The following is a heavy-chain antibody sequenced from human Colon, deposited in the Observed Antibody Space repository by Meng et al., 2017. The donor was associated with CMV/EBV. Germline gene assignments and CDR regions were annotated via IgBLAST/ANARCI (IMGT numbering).Heavy chain of an antibody. CDR1: GTFISSSSFY. V-gene: IGHV4-39*07. J-gene: IGHJ4*02. CDR3: ARDYALRRFDY. Sequence: SETLSLTCSVSGTFISSSSFYWGWFRQPPGKGLEWIGSIYYSGSTHYNPPPPHYNPSLKSRSTMSVDLSKNQFSLNLSSVTAADTAVYYCARDYALRRFDYWGQGTLVTVSS. D-gene: IGHD2-2*01. CDR2: IYYSGSTHYNPPPP.